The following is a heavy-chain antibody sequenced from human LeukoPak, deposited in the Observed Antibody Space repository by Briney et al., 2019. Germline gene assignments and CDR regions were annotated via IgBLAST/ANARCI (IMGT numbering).Heavy chain of an antibody. Sequence: PGGSLRLSCAASGFTFSSYGMHWVRQAPGKGLEWVAVIWYDGSNKYYADSVKGRFTISRDNSKNTLYLQMNSLRAEGTAVYYCARDSDEYSSSYYFDYWGQGTLVTVSS. CDR3: ARDSDEYSSSYYFDY. V-gene: IGHV3-33*01. CDR2: IWYDGSNK. J-gene: IGHJ4*02. CDR1: GFTFSSYG. D-gene: IGHD6-6*01.